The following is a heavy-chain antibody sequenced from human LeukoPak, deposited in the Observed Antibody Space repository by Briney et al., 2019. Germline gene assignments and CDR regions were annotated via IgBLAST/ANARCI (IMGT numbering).Heavy chain of an antibody. Sequence: SETLSLTCTVSGGSISSYYWSWIRQPPGEGLEWIGYIYYSGSTSYNPSLKSRVTISVDTSKNQFSLKLSSVTAADTAVYYCARRSIYGSGSYYYYYYYMDVWGKGTTVTVSS. D-gene: IGHD3-10*01. V-gene: IGHV4-59*01. CDR1: GGSISSYY. CDR2: IYYSGST. CDR3: ARRSIYGSGSYYYYYYYMDV. J-gene: IGHJ6*03.